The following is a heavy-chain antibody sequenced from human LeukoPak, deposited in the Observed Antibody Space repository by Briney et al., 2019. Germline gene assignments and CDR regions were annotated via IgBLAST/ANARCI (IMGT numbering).Heavy chain of an antibody. Sequence: SETLSLTCGVSGGSISSGGYTWSWIRQPPGKGLEWIGYIYDSGSSYYNPSLNSRVTISLDKSKNQFSLKLTSVTAADTAVYYCARYGGSGTYFFDYWGQGTLVTVSS. V-gene: IGHV4-30-2*01. CDR1: GGSISSGGYT. CDR3: ARYGGSGTYFFDY. CDR2: IYDSGSS. D-gene: IGHD3-10*01. J-gene: IGHJ4*02.